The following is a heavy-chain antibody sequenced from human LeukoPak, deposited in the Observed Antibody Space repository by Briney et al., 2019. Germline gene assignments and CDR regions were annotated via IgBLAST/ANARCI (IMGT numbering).Heavy chain of an antibody. CDR3: ARGGYGDYALLGGGAFDI. J-gene: IGHJ3*02. D-gene: IGHD4-17*01. V-gene: IGHV4-39*07. CDR1: GGSISSSSYY. Sequence: SETLSLTCTVSGGSISSSSYYWGWIRQPPGKGLEWIGSIYYSGSTYYNPSLKSRVTISVDTSKNQFSLKLSSVTAADTAVYYCARGGYGDYALLGGGAFDIWGQGTMVTVSS. CDR2: IYYSGST.